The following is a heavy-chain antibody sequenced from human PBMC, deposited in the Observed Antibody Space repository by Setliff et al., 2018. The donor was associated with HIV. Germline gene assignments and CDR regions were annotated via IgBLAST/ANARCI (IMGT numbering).Heavy chain of an antibody. J-gene: IGHJ4*02. Sequence: GGSLRLSCAASGFNFNKAWMTWVRQSPGKGLEWVANINQDGNEKHYVDSVTGRFTISRDNSKNSLHLQMNSLRDEDTAVYYCAKDEGSGSFPNFDYWGQGTQVTVSS. CDR3: AKDEGSGSFPNFDY. D-gene: IGHD3-10*01. V-gene: IGHV3-7*01. CDR2: INQDGNEK. CDR1: GFNFNKAW.